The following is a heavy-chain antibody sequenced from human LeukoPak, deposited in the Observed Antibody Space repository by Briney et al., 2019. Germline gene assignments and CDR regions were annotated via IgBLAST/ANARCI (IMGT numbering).Heavy chain of an antibody. CDR2: IYTSGST. Sequence: SETLSLTCTVSGGSISSYYWSWIRQPAGKGLEWIGRIYTSGSTNYNPSLKSRVTMSVDTSKDQFSLKLSSVTAVDTAVYYCARFVVGATENDYYYYMDVWGKGTTVTVSS. CDR1: GGSISSYY. J-gene: IGHJ6*03. V-gene: IGHV4-4*07. D-gene: IGHD1-26*01. CDR3: ARFVVGATENDYYYYMDV.